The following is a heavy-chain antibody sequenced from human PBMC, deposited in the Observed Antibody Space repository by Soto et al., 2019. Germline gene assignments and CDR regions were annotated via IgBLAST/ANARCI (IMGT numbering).Heavy chain of an antibody. CDR1: GFTFSIYA. J-gene: IGHJ4*02. Sequence: GGSLRLSCAASGFTFSIYAMSWVRHAPGKGLEWVSAISGRSRSTYYADSVKGRFSISRDNSKNTLYLQMNSLRVEDTAVYYCARCLGGGYDDFGYWGQGTPVTVSS. CDR2: ISGRSRST. V-gene: IGHV3-23*01. D-gene: IGHD5-12*01. CDR3: ARCLGGGYDDFGY.